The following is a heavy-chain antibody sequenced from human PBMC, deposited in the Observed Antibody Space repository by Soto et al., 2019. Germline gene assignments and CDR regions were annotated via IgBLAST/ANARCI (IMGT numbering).Heavy chain of an antibody. J-gene: IGHJ4*02. CDR2: INPSGGST. V-gene: IGHV1-46*03. D-gene: IGHD4-17*01. CDR3: ARGSFLMGITVTTRVFEY. CDR1: GYTFTGYY. Sequence: GASVKVSCMASGYTFTGYYMHWVRPAPGQGLEWMGRINPSGGSTSYAQKFQGRVTMTRDTSTSTVYMELSSLRSEDTAVYYCARGSFLMGITVTTRVFEYLGKGTLVTVSS.